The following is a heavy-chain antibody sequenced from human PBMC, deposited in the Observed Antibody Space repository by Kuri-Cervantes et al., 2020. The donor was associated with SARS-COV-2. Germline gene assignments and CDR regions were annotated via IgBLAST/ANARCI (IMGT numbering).Heavy chain of an antibody. CDR2: IYYSGST. D-gene: IGHD2-2*01. Sequence: SETLSLTCTVSGGSISSHYWSWIRQPPGKGLEWIGYIYYSGSTNYNPSLKSRVTISVDTSKNQFSLKLSSVTAADTAVYYCARAFPEGARYCSSTSPFCYYVDVWGKGPRSPSP. J-gene: IGHJ6*03. V-gene: IGHV4-59*08. CDR1: GGSISSHY. CDR3: ARAFPEGARYCSSTSPFCYYVDV.